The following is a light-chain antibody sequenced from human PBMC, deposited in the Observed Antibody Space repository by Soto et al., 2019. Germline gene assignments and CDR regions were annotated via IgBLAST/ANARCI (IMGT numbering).Light chain of an antibody. Sequence: IVRTQSLDTLSVSPGERATLSCLASQSVGRNLAWYQQKPGQAPRLLIYGASTRATGIPARFSGSGSGTEFTLTISSLQSEDFAVYYCPQYNDWPPITFGQGTRLEIK. V-gene: IGKV3-15*01. CDR1: QSVGRN. J-gene: IGKJ5*01. CDR2: GAS. CDR3: PQYNDWPPIT.